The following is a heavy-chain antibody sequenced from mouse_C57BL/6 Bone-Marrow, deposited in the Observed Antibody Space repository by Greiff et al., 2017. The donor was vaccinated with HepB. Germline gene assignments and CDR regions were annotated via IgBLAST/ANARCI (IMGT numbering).Heavy chain of an antibody. CDR1: GYSITSGYY. Sequence: EVQLQESGPGLVKPSQSLSLTCSVTGYSITSGYYWNWIRQFPGNKLEWMGYISYDGSNNYNPSLKNRISITRDTSKNQFFLKLNSVTTEDTATYYCARDRAPHYYGSSYLPWFAYWGQGTLVTVSA. J-gene: IGHJ3*01. V-gene: IGHV3-6*01. CDR2: ISYDGSN. CDR3: ARDRAPHYYGSSYLPWFAY. D-gene: IGHD1-1*01.